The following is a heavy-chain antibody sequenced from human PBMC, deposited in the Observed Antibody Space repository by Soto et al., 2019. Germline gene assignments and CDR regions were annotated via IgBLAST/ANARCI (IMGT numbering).Heavy chain of an antibody. CDR3: ASDRAHFYENSGRIDY. D-gene: IGHD3-22*01. CDR1: GGSISDDDQY. Sequence: QVQLQESGPGLVKPSQTLSLTCTVSGGSISDDDQYWTWIRQPPGKGLEWIGFIDHSGSAFYSPSLKSRLFLSGDTSMNQFSLTLTSVTAADTAVYYCASDRAHFYENSGRIDYWGRGILVTVSS. J-gene: IGHJ4*02. V-gene: IGHV4-30-4*08. CDR2: IDHSGSA.